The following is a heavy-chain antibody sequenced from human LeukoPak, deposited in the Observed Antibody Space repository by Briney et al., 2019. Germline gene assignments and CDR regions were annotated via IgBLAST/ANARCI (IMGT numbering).Heavy chain of an antibody. J-gene: IGHJ4*02. Sequence: GGSLRLSCAGSGFTASGFTFGGYGMHWVRQAPGKGLEWVAVISYDGSNKYYADSVKGRFTISRDNSKNTLYLQMNSLRAEDTAVYYCARDQVSGDYVWGSYRPSHSFDYWGQGTLVTVSS. V-gene: IGHV3-30*19. CDR1: GFTFGGYG. CDR2: ISYDGSNK. CDR3: ARDQVSGDYVWGSYRPSHSFDY. D-gene: IGHD3-16*02.